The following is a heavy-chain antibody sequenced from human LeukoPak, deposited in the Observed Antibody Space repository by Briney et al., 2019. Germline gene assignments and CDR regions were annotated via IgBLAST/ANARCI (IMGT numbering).Heavy chain of an antibody. CDR1: GFTFSSYA. V-gene: IGHV3-23*01. CDR3: AIDPNWGTHS. CDR2: ITGSGDIT. J-gene: IGHJ4*02. D-gene: IGHD7-27*01. Sequence: GGSLRLSCAASGFTFSSYAMTWVRQAPGKGLEWVSVITGSGDITHYADSVKGRFTISRDNSKNTLYLQMNSLRVEDTAVYYCAIDPNWGTHSWGQGVLVTVSS.